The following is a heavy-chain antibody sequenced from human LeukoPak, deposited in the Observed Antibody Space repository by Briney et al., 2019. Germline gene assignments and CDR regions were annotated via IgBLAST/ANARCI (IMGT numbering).Heavy chain of an antibody. CDR3: ARAERPAYYDFWSGFDY. V-gene: IGHV1-69*13. Sequence: GASVKVSCKASGGTFSSYAISWVRQAPGQGLEWMGGIIPIFGTANYAQKFQGRVTITADESTSTAYMELSSLRSEDTAVYYCARAERPAYYDFWSGFDYRGQGTLVTVSS. CDR2: IIPIFGTA. D-gene: IGHD3-3*01. J-gene: IGHJ4*02. CDR1: GGTFSSYA.